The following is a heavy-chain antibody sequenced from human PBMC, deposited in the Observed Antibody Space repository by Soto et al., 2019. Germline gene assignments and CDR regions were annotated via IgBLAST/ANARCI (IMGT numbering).Heavy chain of an antibody. D-gene: IGHD4-17*01. CDR1: GGTFSSYT. Sequence: QVQLVQSGAEVKKPGSSVKVSCKASGGTFSSYTISWVRQAPGQGLEWMGRIIPILGIANYAQKSQGSVTITADKSTSTAYMELSSLRSEDTAVYYCARDGGYGDYWFDPWGQGTLVTVSS. CDR3: ARDGGYGDYWFDP. V-gene: IGHV1-69*08. CDR2: IIPILGIA. J-gene: IGHJ5*02.